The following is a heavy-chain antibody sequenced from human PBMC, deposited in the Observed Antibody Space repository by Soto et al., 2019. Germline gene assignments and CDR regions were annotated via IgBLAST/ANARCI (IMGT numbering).Heavy chain of an antibody. J-gene: IGHJ4*02. CDR3: EQPPSNWTYNY. CDR1: GFTFSSYS. Sequence: GSLRLSCAATGFTFSSYSMSWVRQAPGKGLDWVSAISGSGGSTYPADPVKGRYTISRDNTKNTLYLQMNSLRAEDTGVYFCEQPPSNWTYNYWDQEXLVMVS. V-gene: IGHV3-23*01. CDR2: ISGSGGST. D-gene: IGHD1-7*01.